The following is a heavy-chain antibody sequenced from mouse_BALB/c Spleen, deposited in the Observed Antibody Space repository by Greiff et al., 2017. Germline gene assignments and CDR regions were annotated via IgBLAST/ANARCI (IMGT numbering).Heavy chain of an antibody. V-gene: IGHV1S81*02. J-gene: IGHJ1*01. D-gene: IGHD2-2*01. CDR2: INPSNGRT. CDR1: GYTFTSYW. CDR3: ARGGLGYDWYFDV. Sequence: QVQLKQPGAELVKPGASVKLSCKASGYTFTSYWMHWVKQRPGQGLEWIGEINPSNGRTNYNEKFKSKATLTVDKSSSTAYMQLSSLTSEDSAVYYCARGGLGYDWYFDVWGAGTTVTVSS.